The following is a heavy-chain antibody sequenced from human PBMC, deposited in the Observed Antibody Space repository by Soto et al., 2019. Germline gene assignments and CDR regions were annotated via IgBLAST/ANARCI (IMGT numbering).Heavy chain of an antibody. Sequence: SETLSLTCTVSGGSISSGGYYWSWIRQHPGKGLEWIGYIYYSGSTYYNPSLKSRVTMSVDTSKNQFSLKLSSVTSADTAVYYCARVLSKVAARPGWFDPWGQGTLVTVSS. CDR3: ARVLSKVAARPGWFDP. D-gene: IGHD6-6*01. CDR2: IYYSGST. CDR1: GGSISSGGYY. J-gene: IGHJ5*02. V-gene: IGHV4-31*03.